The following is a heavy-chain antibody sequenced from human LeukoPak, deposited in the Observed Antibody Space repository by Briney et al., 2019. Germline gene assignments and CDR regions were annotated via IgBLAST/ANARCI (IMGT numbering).Heavy chain of an antibody. CDR3: ARVRSIAAAGTPDY. Sequence: GGSLRLSCAASGFTFSSYYMNWVRQAPGKGLEWVSSISGTTNYLYYADSVKGRFTISRDNAKNSLSLQVNSLRADDTAVYYCARVRSIAAAGTPDYWGQGTLVTVSS. J-gene: IGHJ4*02. D-gene: IGHD6-13*01. CDR2: ISGTTNYL. V-gene: IGHV3-21*01. CDR1: GFTFSSYY.